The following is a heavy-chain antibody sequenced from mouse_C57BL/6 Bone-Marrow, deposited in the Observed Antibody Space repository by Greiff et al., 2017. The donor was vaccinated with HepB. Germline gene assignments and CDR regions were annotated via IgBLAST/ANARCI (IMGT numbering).Heavy chain of an antibody. D-gene: IGHD1-1*01. CDR2: IDPSDSYT. J-gene: IGHJ3*01. CDR3: ARSGGSSPFAY. CDR1: GYTFTSYW. Sequence: QVQLQQPGAELVMPGASVKLSCKASGYTFTSYWMHWVKQRPGQGLEWIGEIDPSDSYTNYNQKFKGKSTLTVDKSSSTAYMQLSSRTSEDSAVYYCARSGGSSPFAYWGQGTLVTVSA. V-gene: IGHV1-69*01.